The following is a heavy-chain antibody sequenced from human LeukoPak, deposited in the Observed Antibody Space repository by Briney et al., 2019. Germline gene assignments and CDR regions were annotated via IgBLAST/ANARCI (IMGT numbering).Heavy chain of an antibody. J-gene: IGHJ4*02. D-gene: IGHD3-3*01. CDR1: GYTFTSYD. CDR3: ARVRTIFGVVIIRYFDC. Sequence: ASVKVSCKASGYTFTSYDINWVRQATGQGLEWMGWMNPNSGNTGYAQKFQGRVTITRNTSISTAYMELSSLRSEDTAVYYCARVRTIFGVVIIRYFDCWGQGTLVTVSS. CDR2: MNPNSGNT. V-gene: IGHV1-8*03.